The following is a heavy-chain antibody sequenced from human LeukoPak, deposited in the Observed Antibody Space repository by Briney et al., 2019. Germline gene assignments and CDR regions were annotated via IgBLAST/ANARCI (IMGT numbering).Heavy chain of an antibody. D-gene: IGHD6-13*01. Sequence: SETLSLTRAVSGGSLSGHYCNWIRQTPGKGLEWIGEINHSGTTNYNPSLKSRVATSVDTSKNQCSLRLTSVTAADTAVYYCARDPCSRSSCPLRYWGQGTQVTVSS. CDR1: GGSLSGHY. CDR3: ARDPCSRSSCPLRY. J-gene: IGHJ4*02. CDR2: INHSGTT. V-gene: IGHV4-34*01.